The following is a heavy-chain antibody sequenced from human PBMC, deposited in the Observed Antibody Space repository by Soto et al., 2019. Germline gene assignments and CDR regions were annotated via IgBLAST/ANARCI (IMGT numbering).Heavy chain of an antibody. Sequence: QVQLQESGPGLVKPSETLSLTCTVSGGSISSYYWSWIRQPAGKGLEWIGRIYTSGSTNYNPSLKSRVTMPVDTSKNQFSLKLSSVTAADTAVYYCARDRPYYDFWSGYPFDYWGQGTLVTVSS. CDR3: ARDRPYYDFWSGYPFDY. CDR1: GGSISSYY. D-gene: IGHD3-3*01. V-gene: IGHV4-4*07. J-gene: IGHJ4*02. CDR2: IYTSGST.